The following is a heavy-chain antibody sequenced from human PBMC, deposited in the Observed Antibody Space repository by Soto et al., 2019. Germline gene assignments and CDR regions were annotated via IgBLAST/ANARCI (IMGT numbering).Heavy chain of an antibody. CDR2: ISAYNGNT. Sequence: ASVKVSCKASGYTFTSYGISWVRQAPGQGLEWMGWISAYNGNTNYAQKHQGRVTMTTDTSTSTAYIELRSLRSDDTAVYYCARAFHPGGQWLAPVYYYGMDVWGQGTTVTVSS. J-gene: IGHJ6*02. D-gene: IGHD6-19*01. CDR3: ARAFHPGGQWLAPVYYYGMDV. V-gene: IGHV1-18*01. CDR1: GYTFTSYG.